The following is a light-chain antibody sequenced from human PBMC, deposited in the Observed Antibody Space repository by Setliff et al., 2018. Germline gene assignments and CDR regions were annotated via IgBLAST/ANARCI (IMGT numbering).Light chain of an antibody. Sequence: QSALTQPASVSGSPGQSITIYCIGSSSDIGAYDYVAWYQQRPGKAPKLMIYDVSHRPSGVSHRFSASKSGNTASLTISGLQVEDEADYYCSSYSTRTSLDVFGTGTKATVL. CDR1: SSDIGAYDY. V-gene: IGLV2-14*03. CDR3: SSYSTRTSLDV. CDR2: DVS. J-gene: IGLJ1*01.